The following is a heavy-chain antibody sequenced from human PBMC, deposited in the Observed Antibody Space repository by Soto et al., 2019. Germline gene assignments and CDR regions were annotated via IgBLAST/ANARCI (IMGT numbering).Heavy chain of an antibody. CDR1: GFTFSSYG. J-gene: IGHJ4*02. Sequence: QVQLVESGGGVVQPGRSLRLSCAASGFTFSSYGMHWVRQAPGKGLEWVAVIWYDGSNKYYADSVKGRFTISRDNSKNTLYLQMNSLRAEDTAVYYCARDRNHDSSGYYYIFDYWGQGTLVTVSS. V-gene: IGHV3-33*01. CDR3: ARDRNHDSSGYYYIFDY. D-gene: IGHD3-22*01. CDR2: IWYDGSNK.